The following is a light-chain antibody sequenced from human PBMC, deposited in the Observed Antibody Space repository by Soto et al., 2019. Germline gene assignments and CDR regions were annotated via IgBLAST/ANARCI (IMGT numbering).Light chain of an antibody. J-gene: IGKJ5*01. CDR1: QSISNH. V-gene: IGKV1-39*01. CDR3: QQANSFPIT. CDR2: AAS. Sequence: DIQMTQSPSSLSASVGDRVTVTCRASQSISNHLNWYQQKPGKAPKLLIYAASNLHSGVPSRFSGSGSGTDFTLTISSLQLEDFATYYCQQANSFPITFGQGTRLEIK.